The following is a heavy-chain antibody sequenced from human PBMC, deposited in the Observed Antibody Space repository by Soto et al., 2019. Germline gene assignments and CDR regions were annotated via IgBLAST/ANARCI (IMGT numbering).Heavy chain of an antibody. Sequence: PGGSLRLSCAASGFTFSSYDMHWVRQVTGKGLEWVSAIGTAGDTYYPGSVKGRFTISRENAKNSLYLQMNSLRAGDTAVYYCARGSPYYYYGIDVWGQGTTVTVSS. J-gene: IGHJ6*02. CDR3: ARGSPYYYYGIDV. CDR2: IGTAGDT. V-gene: IGHV3-13*01. CDR1: GFTFSSYD.